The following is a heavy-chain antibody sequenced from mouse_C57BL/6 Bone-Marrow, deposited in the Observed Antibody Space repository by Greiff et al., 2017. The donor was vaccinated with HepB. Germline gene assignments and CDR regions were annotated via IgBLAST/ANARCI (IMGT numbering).Heavy chain of an antibody. J-gene: IGHJ3*01. D-gene: IGHD1-1*01. CDR3: AREGYYYGSSYVPFAY. CDR2: IDPSDSYT. Sequence: VQLQQPGAELVKPGASVKLSCKASGYTFTSYWMQWVKQRPGQGLEWIGEIDPSDSYTNYNQKFKGKATLTVDTSSSTAYMQLSSLTSEDSAVYSCAREGYYYGSSYVPFAYWGQGTLVTVSA. CDR1: GYTFTSYW. V-gene: IGHV1-50*01.